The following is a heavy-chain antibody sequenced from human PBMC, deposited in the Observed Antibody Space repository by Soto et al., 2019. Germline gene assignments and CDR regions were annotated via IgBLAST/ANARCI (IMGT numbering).Heavy chain of an antibody. Sequence: ASVKVSCKASGYTFTSYYMHWVRQAPGQGLEWMGIINPSGGSTSYARKFQGRVTMTRDTSTSTVYMELSSLRSEDTAVYYCAREGEPRDYGMDVWGQGTTVTVSS. V-gene: IGHV1-46*01. CDR1: GYTFTSYY. CDR3: AREGEPRDYGMDV. J-gene: IGHJ6*02. D-gene: IGHD3-10*01. CDR2: INPSGGST.